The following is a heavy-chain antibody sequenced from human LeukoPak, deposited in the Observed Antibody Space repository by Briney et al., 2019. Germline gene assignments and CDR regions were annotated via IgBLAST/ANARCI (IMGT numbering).Heavy chain of an antibody. D-gene: IGHD1-1*01. CDR3: ARASSDLENYYYYGMDV. V-gene: IGHV3-53*01. J-gene: IGHJ6*02. CDR2: IYSGGNT. CDR1: GFTVSSNY. Sequence: GGSLRLSCAASGFTVSSNYMSWVRQAPGKGLEWVSVIYSGGNTYYAGSVKGRFTISRDNSKNTLYLQMNSLRAEDTAVYYCARASSDLENYYYYGMDVWGQGTTVTVSS.